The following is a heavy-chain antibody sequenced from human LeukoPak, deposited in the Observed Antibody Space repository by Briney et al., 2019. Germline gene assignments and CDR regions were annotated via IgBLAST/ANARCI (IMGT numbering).Heavy chain of an antibody. J-gene: IGHJ3*02. CDR3: AKDGRDGYNYAFDI. V-gene: IGHV3-43*01. D-gene: IGHD5-24*01. Sequence: GGSLRLSCAASGFTFDDYTMHWVRQAPGKGLEWVSLISWDGGSTYYADSVKGRFTISRDNSKNSLYLQMNSLRTEDTALYYCAKDGRDGYNYAFDIWGQGTMATVSS. CDR2: ISWDGGST. CDR1: GFTFDDYT.